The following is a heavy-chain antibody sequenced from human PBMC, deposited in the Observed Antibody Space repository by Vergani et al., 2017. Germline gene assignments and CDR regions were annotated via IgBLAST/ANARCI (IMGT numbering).Heavy chain of an antibody. V-gene: IGHV3-33*08. D-gene: IGHD3-22*01. CDR1: GFTFSSYA. CDR3: ARDSRITMIVEWYFDL. CDR2: IWYDGSNK. Sequence: VQLLESGGGLVQPGGSLRLSCAASGFTFSSYAMSWVRQAPGKGLEWVAVIWYDGSNKYYADSVKGRFTISRDNSKNTLYLQMNSLRAEDTAVYYCARDSRITMIVEWYFDLWGRGTLVTVSS. J-gene: IGHJ2*01.